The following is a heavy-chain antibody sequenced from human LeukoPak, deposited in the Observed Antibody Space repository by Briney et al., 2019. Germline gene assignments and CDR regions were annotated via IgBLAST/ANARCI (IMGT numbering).Heavy chain of an antibody. CDR1: GYTFTNNW. D-gene: IGHD1-26*01. CDR3: ARLIVGASHFDY. CDR2: IYPGDSDT. J-gene: IGHJ4*02. Sequence: GESLNISCKASGYTFTNNWIGWVRQLPGRGLEWIGIIYPGDSDTRYSPSFQGQVTISVDKSISTAYLQWNSLKASDTAMYFCARLIVGASHFDYWAQGTLVTVSS. V-gene: IGHV5-51*01.